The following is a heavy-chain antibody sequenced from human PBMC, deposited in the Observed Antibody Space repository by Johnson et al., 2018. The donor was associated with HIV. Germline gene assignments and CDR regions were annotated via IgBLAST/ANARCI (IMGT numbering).Heavy chain of an antibody. CDR2: SDWNGGNA. V-gene: IGHV3-20*04. D-gene: IGHD3-16*02. CDR3: ARDRGWGVIDAFDI. J-gene: IGHJ3*02. CDR1: GFTFDDYG. Sequence: DVQVVESGGGVVRPEGSLRLSCAASGFTFDDYGMSWVRQAPGKGLEWVSGSDWNGGNAGYADSVKGRFTISRDNAQNSLYLQMNSLRAEDTALYFRARDRGWGVIDAFDIWGQGTMVSVSS.